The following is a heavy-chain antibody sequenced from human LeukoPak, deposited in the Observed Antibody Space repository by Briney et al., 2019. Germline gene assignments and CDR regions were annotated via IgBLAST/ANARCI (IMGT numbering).Heavy chain of an antibody. D-gene: IGHD3-22*01. CDR1: GVPISSYY. CDR3: ARIVLGVTNWFDP. J-gene: IGHJ5*02. V-gene: IGHV4-59*01. CDR2: IHHSGRT. Sequence: SETLSLTCTVSGVPISSYYWNWIRQAPGKGLEWIGYIHHSGRTHDNPFFKSRVTTSVDTSKNQFSLKLSSVTAADTAVYYCARIVLGVTNWFDPWGQGTLVTVSS.